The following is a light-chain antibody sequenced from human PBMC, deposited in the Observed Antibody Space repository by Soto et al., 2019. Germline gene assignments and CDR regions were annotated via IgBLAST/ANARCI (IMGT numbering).Light chain of an antibody. J-gene: IGLJ1*01. CDR1: SSDVGGYNY. V-gene: IGLV2-14*01. CDR2: DVS. CDR3: SSYTISSIPV. Sequence: LTQPASVSGSPGQSITISCTGTSSDVGGYNYVSWYQQHPGKAPKLMIYDVSNRPSGVSNRFSGSKSGNTASLTISGLQAEDEADYYCSSYTISSIPVFGTGTKVTVL.